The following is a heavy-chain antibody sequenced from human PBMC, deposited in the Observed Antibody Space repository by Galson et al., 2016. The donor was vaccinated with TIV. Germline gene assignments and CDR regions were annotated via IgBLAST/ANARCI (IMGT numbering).Heavy chain of an antibody. CDR2: IYFTGST. Sequence: ETLSLTCIISGDSISSSTYYWGWIRQPPGKGLEWIGSIYFTGSTHYTPSLKSRVTISVDKSKNQFSLKLSSVTAADTAVYYCARDSHYGPYYYGMDVWGQGTTVTVSS. J-gene: IGHJ6*02. CDR1: GDSISSSTYY. V-gene: IGHV4-39*07. D-gene: IGHD4-17*01. CDR3: ARDSHYGPYYYGMDV.